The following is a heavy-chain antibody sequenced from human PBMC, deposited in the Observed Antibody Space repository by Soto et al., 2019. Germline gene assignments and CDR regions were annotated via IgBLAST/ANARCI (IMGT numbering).Heavy chain of an antibody. CDR2: INHSGST. CDR3: ARIYYDYIWGSYRYTADFFDY. CDR1: GGSFSGSY. J-gene: IGHJ4*02. D-gene: IGHD3-16*02. V-gene: IGHV4-34*01. Sequence: SQTLSLPCAVYGGSFSGSYWSWIRQPPGKGLEWIGEINHSGSTNYNPSLKSRVTISVDTSKNQFSLKLSSVTAADTAVYYCARIYYDYIWGSYRYTADFFDYWGQGTLVTVSS.